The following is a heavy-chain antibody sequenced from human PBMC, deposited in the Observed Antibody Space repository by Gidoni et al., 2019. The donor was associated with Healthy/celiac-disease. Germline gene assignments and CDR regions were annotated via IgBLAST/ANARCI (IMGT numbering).Heavy chain of an antibody. D-gene: IGHD2-21*01. CDR1: GFTFSSYS. CDR2: ISSSSSYI. J-gene: IGHJ3*02. Sequence: EVQLVESGGGLVKPGGSLRLSCAASGFTFSSYSMNWVRQAPGKGLEWVSSISSSSSYIYYADSVKGRFTISRDNAKNSLYLQMNSLRAEDTAVYYCARGLAYCGGDCYSTAFDIWGQGTMVTVSS. CDR3: ARGLAYCGGDCYSTAFDI. V-gene: IGHV3-21*01.